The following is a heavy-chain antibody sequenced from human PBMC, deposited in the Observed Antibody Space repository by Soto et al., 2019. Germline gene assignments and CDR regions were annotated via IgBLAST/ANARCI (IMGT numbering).Heavy chain of an antibody. D-gene: IGHD3-10*01. V-gene: IGHV4-4*02. CDR1: GGSISSSNW. J-gene: IGHJ4*02. Sequence: SETLSLTCAVSGGSISSSNWWSWVRQPPGKGLEWIGEIYHSGSTNYNPSLKSRVTISVDKSKNQFSLKLSSVTAADTAVYYCARVPVLLSLCYFDYWGQGTLVTVSS. CDR3: ARVPVLLSLCYFDY. CDR2: IYHSGST.